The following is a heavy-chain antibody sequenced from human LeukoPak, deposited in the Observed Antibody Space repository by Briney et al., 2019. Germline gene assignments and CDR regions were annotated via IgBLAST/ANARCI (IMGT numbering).Heavy chain of an antibody. D-gene: IGHD3-3*01. V-gene: IGHV4-59*01. CDR1: GGSISSYY. Sequence: SETLSLTCTVSGGSISSYYWSWIRQPRGKGLEWIGYIYYSGSTNYNPSLKSRVTISVDTSKNQFSLKLSSVTAADTAVYYCARGVFGVVIIGDYFALDYWGQGTLVTVSS. CDR2: IYYSGST. J-gene: IGHJ4*02. CDR3: ARGVFGVVIIGDYFALDY.